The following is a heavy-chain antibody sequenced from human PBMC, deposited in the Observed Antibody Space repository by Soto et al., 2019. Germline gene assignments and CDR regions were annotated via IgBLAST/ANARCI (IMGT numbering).Heavy chain of an antibody. J-gene: IGHJ4*02. CDR1: GFIFSNYA. V-gene: IGHV3-23*01. D-gene: IGHD2-15*01. CDR3: AKVQGYCSRNRCSNYFDY. Sequence: PGGSLRLSCAASGFIFSNYAMTWVRQAPGKGLEWVSTISGSGGSTCYADSVKGRFTISRDNSKNTLYLQMNSLRAEDTAVYYCAKVQGYCSRNRCSNYFDYWGQGTLVTVSS. CDR2: ISGSGGST.